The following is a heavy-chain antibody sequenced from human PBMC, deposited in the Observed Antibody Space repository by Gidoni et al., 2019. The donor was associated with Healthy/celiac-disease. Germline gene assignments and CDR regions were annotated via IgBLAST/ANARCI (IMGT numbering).Heavy chain of an antibody. Sequence: QVQLQQWGAGLLKPSETLSLTCAVYGGSFSGYYWSWIRQPPGKGLEWIGEINHSGSTNYNPSLKSRVTISVDTSKNQFSLKLSSVTAADTAVYYCARVPLPAARRWFDPWGQGTLVTVSS. CDR2: INHSGST. D-gene: IGHD2-2*01. CDR3: ARVPLPAARRWFDP. V-gene: IGHV4-34*01. J-gene: IGHJ5*02. CDR1: GGSFSGYY.